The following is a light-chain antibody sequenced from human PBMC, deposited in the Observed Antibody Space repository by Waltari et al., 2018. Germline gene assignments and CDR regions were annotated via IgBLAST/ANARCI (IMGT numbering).Light chain of an antibody. CDR2: DVS. Sequence: QSALTQPASVSGSLGQSINISCSGTNSAIGGYNSVSWYQQHHGEAPKLLIFDVSTRPSGVSSRFSAFKSGTTASLTISGLQAEDEADYYCCSKTSSTASIVFGGGTTLTVL. CDR1: NSAIGGYNS. J-gene: IGLJ3*02. V-gene: IGLV2-14*03. CDR3: CSKTSSTASIV.